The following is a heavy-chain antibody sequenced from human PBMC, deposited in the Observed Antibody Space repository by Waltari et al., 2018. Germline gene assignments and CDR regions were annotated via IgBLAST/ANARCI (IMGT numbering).Heavy chain of an antibody. V-gene: IGHV4-59*08. D-gene: IGHD1-26*01. J-gene: IGHJ4*02. CDR1: GGSISSYY. CDR2: IYYSGGT. CDR3: ARRLVGGTMGYYFDY. Sequence: QVQLQESGPGLVKPSETLSLTCTVSGGSISSYYWSWIRQPPGKGLEWIGYIYYSGGTDYNPSLKSRVTIAVDTSQNQFSLKLSSVTAADTAVYYCARRLVGGTMGYYFDYWGQGTLVTVSS.